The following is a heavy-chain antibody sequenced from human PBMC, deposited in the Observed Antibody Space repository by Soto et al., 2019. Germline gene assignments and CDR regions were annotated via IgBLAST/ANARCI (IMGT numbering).Heavy chain of an antibody. CDR3: ARDPPTMIALRDAFDI. D-gene: IGHD3-22*01. Sequence: QVQLVQSGAEVKKPGASVKVSCKASGYTFTSYGISWVRQAPGQGLEWMGWISAYNGNTNYAQKLQGRLPMTTDTSTSTAYMELRSLRSDDTAVYYCARDPPTMIALRDAFDIWGQGTMVTVSS. CDR1: GYTFTSYG. V-gene: IGHV1-18*01. J-gene: IGHJ3*02. CDR2: ISAYNGNT.